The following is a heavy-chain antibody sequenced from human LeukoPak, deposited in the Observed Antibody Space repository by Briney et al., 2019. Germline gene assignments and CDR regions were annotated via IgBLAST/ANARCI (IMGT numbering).Heavy chain of an antibody. CDR2: ISDYNGNT. CDR3: ALDPRLRWYDFDY. Sequence: ASVKVSCKAAGYTFTIYGISLVRQAPGQGLELMGLISDYNGNTNYAQKLQGRVSMATDTSTSTAYMELRSLRSDDTAVYYCALDPRLRWYDFDYWGQGTLVTVSS. CDR1: GYTFTIYG. D-gene: IGHD4-23*01. J-gene: IGHJ4*02. V-gene: IGHV1-18*01.